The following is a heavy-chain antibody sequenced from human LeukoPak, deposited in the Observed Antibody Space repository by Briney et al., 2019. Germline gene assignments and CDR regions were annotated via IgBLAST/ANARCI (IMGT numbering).Heavy chain of an antibody. D-gene: IGHD3-22*01. CDR3: ARGPNYYDGSGSFNE. CDR2: IIPDSGAT. J-gene: IGHJ4*02. V-gene: IGHV1-2*06. Sequence: ASVKVSCKASGYTFTGYYMHWVRQAPGQGLEWMGRIIPDSGATNYAQNFQGRVTMTRDTSITAAYVELSSLESDDTAVYYCARGPNYYDGSGSFNEWGQGTLVTVSS. CDR1: GYTFTGYY.